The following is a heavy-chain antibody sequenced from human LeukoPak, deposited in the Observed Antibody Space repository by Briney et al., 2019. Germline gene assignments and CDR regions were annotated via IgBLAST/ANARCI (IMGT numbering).Heavy chain of an antibody. J-gene: IGHJ4*02. D-gene: IGHD2-8*01. V-gene: IGHV3-21*01. CDR3: ARVTCTNGVCY. Sequence: GGSLRLSCAASGFTFSSYSMNWVRQAPGKGLEWVSSISSSSSSYIYYADSVKGRFTISRDNAKNSLYLQMNSLRAEDTAVYYCARVTCTNGVCYWGQGTLVTVSS. CDR2: ISSSSSSYI. CDR1: GFTFSSYS.